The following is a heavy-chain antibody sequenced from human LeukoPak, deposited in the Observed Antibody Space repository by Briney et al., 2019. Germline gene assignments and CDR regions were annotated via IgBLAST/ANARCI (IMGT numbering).Heavy chain of an antibody. CDR3: ASHKENFYDSSGNY. J-gene: IGHJ4*02. CDR2: ISGSGGST. CDR1: GFPFTTSA. V-gene: IGHV3-23*01. D-gene: IGHD3-22*01. Sequence: PGGSLRLSCAASGFPFTTSAMSWVRQAPGKGLECVSYISGSGGSTDYAGSVKGRLTISRDNSKKTLYLQMNGLRAEDTAVYYCASHKENFYDSSGNYWGQGTLVTVSS.